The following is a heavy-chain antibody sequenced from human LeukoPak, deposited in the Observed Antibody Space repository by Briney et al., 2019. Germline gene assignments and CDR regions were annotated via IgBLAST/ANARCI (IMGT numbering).Heavy chain of an antibody. D-gene: IGHD2-15*01. CDR1: GGSFSSTSSN. CDR2: IYYSGIT. CDR3: ARRTGSNTKSYYFDN. Sequence: PSETLSLTCTVYGGSFSSTSSNWGWIRQPPGKGLEWIGTIYYSGITYYNSSLKSRVTISVDTSKNQFSLKLISVTAADTAVYYCARRTGSNTKSYYFDNWGQGTLVTVSS. V-gene: IGHV4-39*07. J-gene: IGHJ4*02.